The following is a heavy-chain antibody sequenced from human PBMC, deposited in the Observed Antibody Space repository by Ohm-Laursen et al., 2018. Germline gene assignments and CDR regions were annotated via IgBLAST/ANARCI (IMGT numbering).Heavy chain of an antibody. CDR1: GGSISSYY. J-gene: IGHJ4*02. Sequence: SETLSLTWTVSGGSISSYYWSWIRQPAGKGLEWIGRIYASGSNTNNPSLKTRVTMSVDTSKNQFSLKLRSVTAADTAVYYCARGETTDGYFDYWGQGTLVTVSS. V-gene: IGHV4-4*07. CDR2: IYASGSN. D-gene: IGHD4-17*01. CDR3: ARGETTDGYFDY.